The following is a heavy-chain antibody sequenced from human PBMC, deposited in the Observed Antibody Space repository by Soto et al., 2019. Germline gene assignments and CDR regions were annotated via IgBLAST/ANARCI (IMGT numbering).Heavy chain of an antibody. D-gene: IGHD3-22*01. V-gene: IGHV3-30*18. J-gene: IGHJ6*02. CDR1: RFTFSSYG. CDR2: ISYDGSNK. Sequence: QVQLVESGGGVVQPGRSLRLSCAASRFTFSSYGMHWVRQAPGKGLEWVAVISYDGSNKYYADSVKGRFTISRDNSKNTLYLQMNSLRAEDTAVYYCAKEAITMIVVVNYYYYGMDVWGQGTTVTVSS. CDR3: AKEAITMIVVVNYYYYGMDV.